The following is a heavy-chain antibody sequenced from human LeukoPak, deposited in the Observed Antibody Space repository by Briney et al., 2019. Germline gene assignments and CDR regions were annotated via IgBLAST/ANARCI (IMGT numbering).Heavy chain of an antibody. CDR2: ISFDGSNK. V-gene: IGHV3-30*03. Sequence: GGSLRLSCAASGFTFSTYGMHWVRQAPGKGLEWVAVISFDGSNKYYADSVKGRFTISRDNSKKTLYLQMNSLRAEDAAVYYCARGSLIWGRAKFDYWGQGTLVTVSS. J-gene: IGHJ4*02. CDR3: ARGSLIWGRAKFDY. CDR1: GFTFSTYG. D-gene: IGHD7-27*01.